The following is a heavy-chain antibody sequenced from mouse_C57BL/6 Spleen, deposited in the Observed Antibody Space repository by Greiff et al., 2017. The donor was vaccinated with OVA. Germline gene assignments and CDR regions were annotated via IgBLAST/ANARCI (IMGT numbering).Heavy chain of an antibody. D-gene: IGHD1-1*01. CDR3: ARENYYGSSYWAMDY. CDR2: INYDGSST. J-gene: IGHJ4*01. CDR1: GFTFSDYY. V-gene: IGHV5-16*01. Sequence: EVMLVESEGGLVQPGSSMKLSCTASGFTFSDYYMAWVRQVPEKGLEWVANINYDGSSTYYLDSLKSRFIISRDNAKNILYLQMSSLKSEDTATYYCARENYYGSSYWAMDYWGQGTSVTVSS.